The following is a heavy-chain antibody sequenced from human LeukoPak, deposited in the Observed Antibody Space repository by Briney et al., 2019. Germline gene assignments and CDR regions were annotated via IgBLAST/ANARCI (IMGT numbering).Heavy chain of an antibody. CDR3: AREGRVSGYDFDC. D-gene: IGHD5-12*01. V-gene: IGHV3-74*03. CDR2: INSDGSSI. J-gene: IGHJ4*02. Sequence: GGSLRLSCAASGVTFSSYWMHWVRQAPGKGLVWVSRINSDGSSITYADSVKGRFTISRENAQNTLYLQMNSLRVDDRAVYYCAREGRVSGYDFDCWGQGTLVTVSS. CDR1: GVTFSSYW.